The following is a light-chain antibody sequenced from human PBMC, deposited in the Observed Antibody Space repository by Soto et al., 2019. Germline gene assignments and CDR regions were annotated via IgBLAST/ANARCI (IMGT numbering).Light chain of an antibody. V-gene: IGKV3-20*01. CDR1: QSVTSTY. CDR2: GGS. CDR3: QQFDSSRIYS. J-gene: IGKJ2*03. Sequence: EILLTQSPGTLSLSPGETATLSCRASQSVTSTYLAWYQQRPGQSPRLIIYGGSTRATGFPDRFSGGGSGTDFALTIRRLEPGDSAVYYCHCQQFDSSRIYSFGQGPKLEI.